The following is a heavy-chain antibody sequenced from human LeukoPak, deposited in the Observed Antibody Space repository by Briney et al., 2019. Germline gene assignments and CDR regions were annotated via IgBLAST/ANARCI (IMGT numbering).Heavy chain of an antibody. CDR3: ARGSSKVGATKTYYYGMDV. CDR1: GYTFTGYY. Sequence: SVKVSCKASGYTFTGYYMHWVRQAPGQGLEWMGGIIPIFGTANYAQKFQGRVTITADESTSTAYMELSSLRSEGTAVYYCARGSSKVGATKTYYYGMDVWGQGTTVTVSS. J-gene: IGHJ6*02. V-gene: IGHV1-69*13. D-gene: IGHD1-26*01. CDR2: IIPIFGTA.